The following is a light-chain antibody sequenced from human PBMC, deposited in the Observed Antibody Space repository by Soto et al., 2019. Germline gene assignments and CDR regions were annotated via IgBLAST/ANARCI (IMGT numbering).Light chain of an antibody. V-gene: IGKV4-1*01. CDR3: QQYYSTPWT. CDR1: QSLLHSSDNRNY. Sequence: IVMSQLPETLALSVGERATIKCRSSQSLLHSSDNRNYLTWYQQKPGQPPKLLIYWASTRQSGVPDRFSGSGSGTDFTLTINSLQAEDVAVYYCQQYYSTPWTFGQGTKVDIK. J-gene: IGKJ1*01. CDR2: WAS.